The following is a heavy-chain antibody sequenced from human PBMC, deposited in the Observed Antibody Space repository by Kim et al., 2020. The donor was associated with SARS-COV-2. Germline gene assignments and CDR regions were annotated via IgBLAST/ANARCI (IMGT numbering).Heavy chain of an antibody. Sequence: SETLSLTCAVYGGSFSGYYWSWIRQPPGKGLEWIGEINHSGSTNYNPSLKSRVTISVDTSKNQFSLKLSSVTAADTAGYYCARALGSGLRYFAWSRVCGMDVWGQGNTVPVSS. J-gene: IGHJ6*02. CDR2: INHSGST. V-gene: IGHV4-34*01. CDR1: GGSFSGYY. CDR3: ARALGSGLRYFAWSRVCGMDV. D-gene: IGHD3-9*01.